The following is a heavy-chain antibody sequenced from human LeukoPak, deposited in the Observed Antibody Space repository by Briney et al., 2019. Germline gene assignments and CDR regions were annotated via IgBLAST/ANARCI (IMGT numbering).Heavy chain of an antibody. CDR1: GFTFSSYA. CDR3: AITIRWYVSSGRGFDY. V-gene: IGHV3-23*01. CDR2: ISGSGGST. D-gene: IGHD3-22*01. J-gene: IGHJ4*02. Sequence: GGSLRLSCAASGFTFSSYAMSWVRQAPGKGLEWVSAISGSGGSTYYADSVKGRFTISRDNSKNTLYLQMNSLRAEDTAVYYCAITIRWYVSSGRGFDYWGQGTLVTVSS.